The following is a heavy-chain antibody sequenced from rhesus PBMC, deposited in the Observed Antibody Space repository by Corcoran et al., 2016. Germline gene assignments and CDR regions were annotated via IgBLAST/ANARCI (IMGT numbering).Heavy chain of an antibody. V-gene: IGHV4S7*01. CDR1: GYSISSGSD. CDR3: ARDQPRSNYGPY. Sequence: QVQLQESGPGVVKPSETLSLTFAGSGYSISSGSDWRWSSHPPGKGLAWVGYSYGISGSTYYNPSLKNRVTISKDTSKHQFSLKLSSVTAADTAVYYCARDQPRSNYGPYWGQGVLVTVSS. J-gene: IGHJ4*01. D-gene: IGHD4-23*01. CDR2: SYGISGST.